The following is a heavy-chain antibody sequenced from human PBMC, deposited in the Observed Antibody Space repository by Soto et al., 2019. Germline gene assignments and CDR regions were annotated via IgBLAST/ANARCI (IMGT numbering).Heavy chain of an antibody. CDR1: GGTFSSFS. Sequence: SVKVSCKASGGTFSSFSMSWVRQAPGQGLEWMGGIIPIFETANYAQKFQGRVTITADEITGTAYMELRSLRSEDTGVYYCARDLEVVVLGVDHYYYYGMDVWGQGTTVTVAS. CDR3: ARDLEVVVLGVDHYYYYGMDV. V-gene: IGHV1-69*13. D-gene: IGHD2-15*01. CDR2: IIPIFETA. J-gene: IGHJ6*02.